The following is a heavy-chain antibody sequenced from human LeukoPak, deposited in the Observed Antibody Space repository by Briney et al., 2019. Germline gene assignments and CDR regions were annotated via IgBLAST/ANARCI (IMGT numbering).Heavy chain of an antibody. CDR1: GSIVSSNH. Sequence: GGSLRLSCAASGSIVSSNHMSWVRQAPGKGLEWVSVIYSGGDTYYADSVKGRFTISRDNSKNTLYLHMNSLRAEDTAVYYCARVVGGSSMSFAYWGEGTLVTVSS. J-gene: IGHJ4*02. CDR3: ARVVGGSSMSFAY. D-gene: IGHD2-15*01. CDR2: IYSGGDT. V-gene: IGHV3-53*01.